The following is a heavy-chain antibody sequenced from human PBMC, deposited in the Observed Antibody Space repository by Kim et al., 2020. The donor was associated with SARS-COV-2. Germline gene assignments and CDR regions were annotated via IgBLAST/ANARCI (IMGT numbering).Heavy chain of an antibody. J-gene: IGHJ4*02. CDR1: GYTFTSYG. CDR2: ISAYNGNT. V-gene: IGHV1-18*01. Sequence: ASVKVSCKSSGYTFTSYGISWVRQAPGQGLEWMGWISAYNGNTNYAQKLQGRVTMTTDTSTSTAYMELRSLRSDDTAVYYCARPTPDGGDFDYWGQGTLVTVSS. CDR3: ARPTPDGGDFDY.